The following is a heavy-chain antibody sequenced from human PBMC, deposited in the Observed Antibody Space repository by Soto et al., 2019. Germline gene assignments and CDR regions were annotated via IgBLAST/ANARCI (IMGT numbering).Heavy chain of an antibody. CDR3: ARTPFYYFCLWTHLYYFDF. CDR1: SGSISSYY. D-gene: IGHD3-10*01. CDR2: VYYSGTT. V-gene: IGHV4-59*01. Sequence: QVQLQESGPRLMKPSETLSLTCTVASGSISSYYWSWLRQPPGKGLEWIGYVYYSGTTNYNSSLKSRVTLSIDPSKNQCSLTLNSVTAADTAVYYGARTPFYYFCLWTHLYYFDFWDQGALVTVSS. J-gene: IGHJ4*02.